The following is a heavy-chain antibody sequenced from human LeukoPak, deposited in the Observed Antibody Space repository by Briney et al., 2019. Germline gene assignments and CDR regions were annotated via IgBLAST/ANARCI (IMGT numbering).Heavy chain of an antibody. Sequence: GGSLRLSCAASGFIFSDQYIDWVRQAPGKGLEWVGRIANRANNYATEYAASVKGRFTISRDDSKNSLYLQMNSLKTEDTAVYHCTRRYSGVEIYAFDVWGQGTMVTVSS. CDR2: IANRANNYAT. V-gene: IGHV3-72*01. D-gene: IGHD1-26*01. J-gene: IGHJ3*01. CDR3: TRRYSGVEIYAFDV. CDR1: GFIFSDQY.